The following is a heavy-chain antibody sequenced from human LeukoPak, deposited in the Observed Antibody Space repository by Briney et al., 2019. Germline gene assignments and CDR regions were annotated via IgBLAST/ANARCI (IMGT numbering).Heavy chain of an antibody. D-gene: IGHD2-2*01. CDR2: ISSSSSYI. CDR1: GFTFSSYS. V-gene: IGHV3-21*01. CDR3: ARDKIVGYCSSTSCEGGFDY. J-gene: IGHJ4*02. Sequence: GSLQLSCAASGFTFSSYSMNWVRQAPGKGLEWVSSISSSSSYIYYADSVKGRFTISRDNAKNSLYLQMNSLRAEDTAVYYCARDKIVGYCSSTSCEGGFDYWGQGTLVTVSS.